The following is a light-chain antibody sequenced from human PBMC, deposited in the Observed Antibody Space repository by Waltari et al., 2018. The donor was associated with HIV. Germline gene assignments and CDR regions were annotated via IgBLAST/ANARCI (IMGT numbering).Light chain of an antibody. V-gene: IGLV1-44*01. CDR1: ISTIGRNS. J-gene: IGLJ1*01. CDR2: IND. Sequence: QSVLTQPPSASGTPGQRVPISCSGSISTIGRNSVNWYQQFTGTAPKLLLYINDHPPSGVPDRFSGSQSGTSASLAISGLQSEDEADYYCAAWDDTMNGGVFGTGTKVIVL. CDR3: AAWDDTMNGGV.